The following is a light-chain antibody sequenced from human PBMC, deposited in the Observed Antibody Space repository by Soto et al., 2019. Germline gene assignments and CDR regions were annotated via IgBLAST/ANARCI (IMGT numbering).Light chain of an antibody. CDR3: QQYNYSPTT. CDR2: DAS. J-gene: IGKJ1*01. Sequence: EIVLTQSPGTLSLSPGERATLSCRASQSVSSSYLAWYQQKPGQAPRLLIYDASSRATGIPGRFSGSGSGTDFTLTISRLEPEDFAVYYCQQYNYSPTTFGQGTKVEIK. CDR1: QSVSSSY. V-gene: IGKV3-20*01.